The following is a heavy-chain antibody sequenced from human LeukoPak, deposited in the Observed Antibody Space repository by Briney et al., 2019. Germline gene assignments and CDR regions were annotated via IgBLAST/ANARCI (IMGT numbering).Heavy chain of an antibody. V-gene: IGHV3-7*03. D-gene: IGHD3-9*01. Sequence: GSLRLSCAASGFTFSNYWMTWVRQAPGKGLEWVANIKEDGGEKYYVDSVKGRFTISRDNAKNSLYLHMNSLRAEDTAVYYCARAPYYDFLTPSYYYYAMDVWGKGTTVTVSS. CDR2: IKEDGGEK. J-gene: IGHJ6*04. CDR1: GFTFSNYW. CDR3: ARAPYYDFLTPSYYYYAMDV.